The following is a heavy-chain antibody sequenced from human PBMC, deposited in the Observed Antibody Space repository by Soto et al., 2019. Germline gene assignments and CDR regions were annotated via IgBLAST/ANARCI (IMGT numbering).Heavy chain of an antibody. V-gene: IGHV3-74*01. D-gene: IGHD6-13*01. CDR3: ASDAAAGLKF. CDR2: INSDASII. CDR1: GITFRSYW. Sequence: EVQLVESGGGLVQPGGSLSLSCAVSGITFRSYWMHWIRQAPGKGLVWVSHINSDASIINYAASVKGRFTISRDNARNTLYLQMNSLRVDDTAIYYCASDAAAGLKFWGQVTLVTVSS. J-gene: IGHJ4*02.